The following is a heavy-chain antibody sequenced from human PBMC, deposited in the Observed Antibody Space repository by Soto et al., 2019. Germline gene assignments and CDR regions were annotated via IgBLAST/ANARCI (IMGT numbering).Heavy chain of an antibody. V-gene: IGHV5-51*01. Sequence: PGESLKISCKGSGYNFAGYWIAWVRQMPGKGLELMGIIYSSDSDTRYRPSFQGQVTISAAKSISSAYLQWSSLRASDTAMYYCARGGVSTRTFDYWGQGTPVTVSS. D-gene: IGHD3-3*01. CDR2: IYSSDSDT. J-gene: IGHJ4*02. CDR1: GYNFAGYW. CDR3: ARGGVSTRTFDY.